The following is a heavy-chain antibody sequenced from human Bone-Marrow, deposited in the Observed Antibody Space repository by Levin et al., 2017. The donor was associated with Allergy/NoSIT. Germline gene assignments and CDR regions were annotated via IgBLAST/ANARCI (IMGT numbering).Heavy chain of an antibody. J-gene: IGHJ4*02. Sequence: TGGSLRLSCAASGFTVSNNYMSWVRQAPGKGLEWVSLIYSGGGTHYADSVKGRFTISRDNSKNTLSLQMNSLRPDDTAVYYCAGGPSRGYWGQGTLVTVSS. CDR3: AGGPSRGY. D-gene: IGHD3-16*01. CDR1: GFTVSNNY. V-gene: IGHV3-66*02. CDR2: IYSGGGT.